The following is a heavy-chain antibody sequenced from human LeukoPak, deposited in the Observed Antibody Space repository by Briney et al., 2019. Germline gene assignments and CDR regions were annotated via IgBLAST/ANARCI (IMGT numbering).Heavy chain of an antibody. CDR2: ISWNSGNI. CDR3: AKGSIAAAAYNWFDP. CDR1: GFTFDDYA. J-gene: IGHJ5*02. V-gene: IGHV3-9*01. D-gene: IGHD6-13*01. Sequence: PGGSLRLSCAASGFTFDDYAMHWVRQAPGKGLEWVSGISWNSGNIGYADSVKGRFTISRDHAINSLYLQMNSLRAEDTALYYCAKGSIAAAAYNWFDPWGQGTLVTVSS.